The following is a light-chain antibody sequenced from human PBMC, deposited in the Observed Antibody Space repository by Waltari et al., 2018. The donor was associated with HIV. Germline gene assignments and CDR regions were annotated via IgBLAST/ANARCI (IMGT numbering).Light chain of an antibody. J-gene: IGKJ1*01. CDR1: QSVSFF. CDR3: QHRFNWPRTT. V-gene: IGKV3-11*01. Sequence: EVVLTQSPATLSLSPGERATLSCRASQSVSFFLAWYQQKPGQAPRLLIYDASTRATGTPARFSGSGAGTDFTLTISSLEPEDFAVYYFQHRFNWPRTTFGQGTQVE. CDR2: DAS.